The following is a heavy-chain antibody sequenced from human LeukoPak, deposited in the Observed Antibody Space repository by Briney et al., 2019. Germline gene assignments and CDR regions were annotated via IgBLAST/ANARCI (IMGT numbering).Heavy chain of an antibody. J-gene: IGHJ3*02. CDR3: AKDPIPIFGVAKRSVLMGDAFDI. Sequence: GGCLRLSCAASVFTFSSYAMRWVRPTPGKGLEWVSAICGSGGSTYYVGSVKGRFTLSRDNSKNSLYLQMNTLRAEDTAVYYCAKDPIPIFGVAKRSVLMGDAFDIWGQGTMVTVSS. CDR2: ICGSGGST. D-gene: IGHD3-3*01. CDR1: VFTFSSYA. V-gene: IGHV3-23*01.